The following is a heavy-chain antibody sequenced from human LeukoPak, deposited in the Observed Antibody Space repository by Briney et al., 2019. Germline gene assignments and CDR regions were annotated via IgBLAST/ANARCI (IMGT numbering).Heavy chain of an antibody. CDR2: IYYSGST. Sequence: SQTLSLTCTVSGGSISSGGYYWSWIRQHLGKGLEWIGYIYYSGSTYYNPSLKSRVTISVDTSKNQFSLKLSSVTAADTAVYYCARVRYGSGTLNFDYWGQGTLVTVSS. J-gene: IGHJ4*02. CDR1: GGSISSGGYY. CDR3: ARVRYGSGTLNFDY. D-gene: IGHD3-10*01. V-gene: IGHV4-31*03.